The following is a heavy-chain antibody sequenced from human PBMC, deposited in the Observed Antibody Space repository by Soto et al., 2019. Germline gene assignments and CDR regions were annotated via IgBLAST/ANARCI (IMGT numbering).Heavy chain of an antibody. V-gene: IGHV4-39*01. J-gene: IGHJ4*02. CDR2: IYYSGST. CDR3: ARHLYGFGEEW. CDR1: GGSISSSSYY. D-gene: IGHD3-10*01. Sequence: QLQLQESGPGLVKPSETLSLTCTVSGGSISSSSYYWGWIRQPPGKGLEWIGSIYYSGSTYYNPSLKSRVTISVDTSKNQFSLKLSSVTAADTAVYYCARHLYGFGEEWWGQGTLVTVSS.